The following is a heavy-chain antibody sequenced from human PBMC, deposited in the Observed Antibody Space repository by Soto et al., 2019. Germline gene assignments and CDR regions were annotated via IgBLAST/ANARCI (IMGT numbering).Heavy chain of an antibody. CDR1: GFSLNTGGVG. CDR3: VRNWRYYGGDYYYGMDA. V-gene: IGHV2-5*02. J-gene: IGHJ6*02. Sequence: ITLKESGPTLVKPTQTLTLTCTFSGFSLNTGGVGVGWVRQPRGKAIEWLALIYWDDDERYRPALRSRLNITKDTINNQGVLTMTNMDPEDTATYYCVRNWRYYGGDYYYGMDAWGQGTTVTVSS. CDR2: IYWDDDE. D-gene: IGHD3-10*01.